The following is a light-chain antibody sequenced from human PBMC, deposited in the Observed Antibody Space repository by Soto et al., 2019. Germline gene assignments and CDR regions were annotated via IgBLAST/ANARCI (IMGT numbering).Light chain of an antibody. CDR1: SSDVGGYNY. CDR3: CSYAGSYNHV. V-gene: IGLV2-11*01. Sequence: QSALTQPRSVSGSPGQSVTISCTGTSSDVGGYNYVSWYQQHPGKAPKLMIYDVSKRPSGVPDRFSGSKSGNTASLTISGLQAEDEADYYCCSYAGSYNHVFGPGTKLTVL. J-gene: IGLJ1*01. CDR2: DVS.